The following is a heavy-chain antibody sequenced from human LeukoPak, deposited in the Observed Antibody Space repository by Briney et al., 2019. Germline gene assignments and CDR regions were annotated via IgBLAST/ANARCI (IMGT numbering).Heavy chain of an antibody. CDR2: ISTSGDTI. V-gene: IGHV3-48*04. J-gene: IGHJ6*02. CDR1: GFTFSFYG. Sequence: GGSLRLSCAASGFTFSFYGMNWVRQAPGKGLEWVSYISTSGDTIYYADSVMGRFTISRDNAKNSLYLQMNSLRAEDTAVYYCARDGTYTRSYYYYGMDVWGQGTTVTVSS. CDR3: ARDGTYTRSYYYYGMDV. D-gene: IGHD3-16*01.